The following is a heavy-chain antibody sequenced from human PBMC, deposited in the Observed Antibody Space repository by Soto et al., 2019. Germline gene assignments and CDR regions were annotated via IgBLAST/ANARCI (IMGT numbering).Heavy chain of an antibody. Sequence: GGSLRLSCAASGFTFDDYGMSWVRQAPGKGLEWVSGINWNGGSTGYADSVKGRFTISRDNAKNSLYLQMNSLRAEDTALYYCAKDYYGSGSPTSFDCWGQGTLVTVSS. J-gene: IGHJ4*02. D-gene: IGHD3-10*01. V-gene: IGHV3-20*04. CDR1: GFTFDDYG. CDR2: INWNGGST. CDR3: AKDYYGSGSPTSFDC.